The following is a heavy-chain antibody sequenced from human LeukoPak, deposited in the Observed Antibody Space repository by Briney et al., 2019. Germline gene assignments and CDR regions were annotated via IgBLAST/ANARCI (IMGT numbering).Heavy chain of an antibody. CDR3: ARESLAYYYYYYGMDV. V-gene: IGHV1-18*01. CDR1: GYTFTRYG. J-gene: IGHJ6*02. CDR2: ISAYNGNT. Sequence: DSVKVSCMASGYTFTRYGISWVRQAPAQGVEWMGWISAYNGNTNYAQKLQGRVTMTTDTSTSTAYMELRSVRSDDTAVYYCARESLAYYYYYYGMDVWGQGTTVTVSS.